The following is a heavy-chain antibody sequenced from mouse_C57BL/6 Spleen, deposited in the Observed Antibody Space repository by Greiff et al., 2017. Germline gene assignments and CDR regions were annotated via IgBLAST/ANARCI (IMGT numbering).Heavy chain of an antibody. CDR1: GFTFSDYY. J-gene: IGHJ2*01. V-gene: IGHV5-12*01. CDR3: ARGYGRGYYFDY. Sequence: EVQLVESGGGLVQPGGSLKLSCAASGFTFSDYYMYWVRQTPEKRLEWVAYISNGGGSTYYPDTVKGRFTISRDNAKNTLYLQMSRLKSEDTAMYYCARGYGRGYYFDYWGQGTTLTVSS. D-gene: IGHD1-1*01. CDR2: ISNGGGST.